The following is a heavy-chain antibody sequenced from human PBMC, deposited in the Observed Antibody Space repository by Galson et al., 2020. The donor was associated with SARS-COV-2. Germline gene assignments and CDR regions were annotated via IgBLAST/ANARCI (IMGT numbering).Heavy chain of an antibody. V-gene: IGHV6-1*01. CDR3: ARGQYPLYYYGSGSYYGYYYYGMDV. J-gene: IGHJ6*02. CDR1: GDSVSSNSAA. Sequence: SQTLSLTCAISGDSVSSNSAAWNWIRQSPSRGLEWLGRTYYRSKWYNDYAVSVKSRITINPDTSKNQFSLQLNSVTPEDTAVYYCARGQYPLYYYGSGSYYGYYYYGMDVWGQGTTVTVSS. D-gene: IGHD3-10*01. CDR2: TYYRSKWYN.